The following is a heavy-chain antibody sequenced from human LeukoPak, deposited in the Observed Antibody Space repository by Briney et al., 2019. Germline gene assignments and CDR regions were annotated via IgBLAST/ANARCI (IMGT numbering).Heavy chain of an antibody. V-gene: IGHV4-59*01. CDR3: ARDGYSGNDGL. J-gene: IGHJ4*02. D-gene: IGHD5-12*01. CDR2: IYHSGST. CDR1: GGSISSYY. Sequence: PSETLSLTCTVSGGSISSYYWSWIRQPPGKGLEWIGYIYHSGSTKYNPSLKSRVTISVDTSKDQFSLKLSSVTAADTAVYYCARDGYSGNDGLWGQGTLVTVSS.